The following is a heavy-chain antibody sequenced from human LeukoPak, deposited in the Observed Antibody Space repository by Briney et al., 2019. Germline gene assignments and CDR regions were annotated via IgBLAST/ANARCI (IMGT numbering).Heavy chain of an antibody. D-gene: IGHD5-12*01. CDR2: ISAYNGNT. CDR1: GYTFTSYG. V-gene: IGHV1-18*01. CDR3: ARTVDIVAKIYESHFDY. Sequence: ASVKVSCKASGYTFTSYGISWVRQAPGQGLEWMGWISAYNGNTNYAQKLQGRVTMTTDTSTSTAYMELRSLRSDDTAVYYCARTVDIVAKIYESHFDYWGQGTLVTVSS. J-gene: IGHJ4*02.